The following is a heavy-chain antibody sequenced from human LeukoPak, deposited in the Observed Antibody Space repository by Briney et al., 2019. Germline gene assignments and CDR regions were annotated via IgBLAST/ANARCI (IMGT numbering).Heavy chain of an antibody. V-gene: IGHV4-34*01. D-gene: IGHD6-13*01. J-gene: IGHJ6*03. CDR1: GGSFSGYY. CDR2: INHSGST. Sequence: PSETLSLTCAVYGGSFSGYYWSWIRQPPGKGLEWMGEINHSGSTNYNPSLKSRVTISVDTSKNQFSLKLSSVTAADTAVYYCARLNPYSSSLYYYYMDVWGKGTTVTISS. CDR3: ARLNPYSSSLYYYYMDV.